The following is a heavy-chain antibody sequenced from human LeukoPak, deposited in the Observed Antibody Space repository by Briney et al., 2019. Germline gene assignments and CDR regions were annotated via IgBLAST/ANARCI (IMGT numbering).Heavy chain of an antibody. J-gene: IGHJ4*02. Sequence: ASVKVSCKASGYTFTNNYIHWARQAPGHGLEWMGWINPNRGDTNYAQKFQGRVTMTRDTSISTAFMELTRLTSDDTAVYYCTRDLLGFATTPLSDWGQGTLVTVSS. D-gene: IGHD4-17*01. CDR3: TRDLLGFATTPLSD. CDR2: INPNRGDT. V-gene: IGHV1-2*02. CDR1: GYTFTNNY.